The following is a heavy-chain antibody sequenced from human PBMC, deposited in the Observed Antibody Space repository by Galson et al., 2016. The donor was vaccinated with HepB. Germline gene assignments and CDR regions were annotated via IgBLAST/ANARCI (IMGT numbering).Heavy chain of an antibody. Sequence: SETLSLTCTVSGGSISSSSYYWGWIRRPPGKGLESIGSIYYSGTTYYNPSLKSRVTISVDTSKNRFSLRLSSVTAADTAVYYCARAKETTATKGGFDPWGQGTLVTVSS. CDR2: IYYSGTT. CDR3: ARAKETTATKGGFDP. J-gene: IGHJ5*02. V-gene: IGHV4-39*01. CDR1: GGSISSSSYY. D-gene: IGHD4-17*01.